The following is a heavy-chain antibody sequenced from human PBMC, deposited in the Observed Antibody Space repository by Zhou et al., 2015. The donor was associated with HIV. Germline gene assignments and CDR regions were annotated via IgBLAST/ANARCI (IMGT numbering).Heavy chain of an antibody. CDR3: ARSSVNHDDAFDL. CDR2: ITPMFDIH. CDR1: GGTFSGSD. V-gene: IGHV1-69*17. Sequence: LVQSGTEVRKPGSSVKVSCKASGGTFSGSDLSWVRQAPGQGLEWMGGITPMFDIHKYAQKFRARLTISVDKITDTAYMELSSLTSEDTAIYFCARSSVNHDDAFDLWGQGTKVIVS. J-gene: IGHJ3*01. D-gene: IGHD1-14*01.